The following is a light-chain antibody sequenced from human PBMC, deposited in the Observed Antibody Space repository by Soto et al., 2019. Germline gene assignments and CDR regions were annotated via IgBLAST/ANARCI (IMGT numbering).Light chain of an antibody. CDR1: HYVYSN. V-gene: IGKV3-15*01. CDR3: QQYHNLWT. Sequence: EKVRTQSLATLSVSPGERATLACRASHYVYSNVAWFQQRPGQAPRLLIYRASTRATGTPARFSGSGSGTEFTLTITSLQSEDFALYYCQQYHNLWTFGQGTNVDI. CDR2: RAS. J-gene: IGKJ1*01.